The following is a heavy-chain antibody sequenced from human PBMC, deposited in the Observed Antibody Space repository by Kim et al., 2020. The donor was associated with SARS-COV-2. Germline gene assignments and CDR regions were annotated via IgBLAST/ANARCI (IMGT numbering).Heavy chain of an antibody. CDR1: GYSFTTYP. CDR3: ARGRYESGYSASAY. J-gene: IGHJ4*02. CDR2: IKDGNANT. Sequence: ASVKVSCKASGYSFTTYPIHWVRQAPGQRLEWMGWIKDGNANTKYSQKFQGRVTITRDTSASTAYMELSSLTSEDTAVYYCARGRYESGYSASAYWGQGTLVTVSS. D-gene: IGHD3-22*01. V-gene: IGHV1-3*01.